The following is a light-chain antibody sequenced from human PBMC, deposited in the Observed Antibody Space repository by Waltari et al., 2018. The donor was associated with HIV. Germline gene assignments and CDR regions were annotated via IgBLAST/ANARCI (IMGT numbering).Light chain of an antibody. Sequence: QSVLTQPPSASGTPGQRVSISCSGSSSNLGSNIGHWYQQLPGTAPKLLIYSNNQRPSGVPDRFSGSKSGTSASLAISGLQSEDGADYYCAAWDDSLNAWVFGGGTKLTVL. CDR3: AAWDDSLNAWV. CDR1: SSNLGSNI. J-gene: IGLJ3*02. V-gene: IGLV1-44*01. CDR2: SNN.